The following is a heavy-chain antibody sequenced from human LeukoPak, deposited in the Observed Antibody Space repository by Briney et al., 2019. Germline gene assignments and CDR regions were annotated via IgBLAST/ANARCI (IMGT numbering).Heavy chain of an antibody. CDR3: ARDYDVDYSSSPGWFDS. D-gene: IGHD3-22*01. J-gene: IGHJ5*01. V-gene: IGHV3-30-3*01. Sequence: GGSLRLSCAAPGLTFSSYAFNWVRQAPGKGLEWVAVISSHVNNKFYADSVKGRFTVSRDNSKNTLYLQMNSLRVEDTAVYYCARDYDVDYSSSPGWFDSWGQGTLVTVSS. CDR1: GLTFSSYA. CDR2: ISSHVNNK.